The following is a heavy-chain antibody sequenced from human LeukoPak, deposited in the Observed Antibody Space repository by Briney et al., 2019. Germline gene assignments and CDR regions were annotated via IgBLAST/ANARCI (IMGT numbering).Heavy chain of an antibody. J-gene: IGHJ4*02. Sequence: GGSLRLSCAASGFSFSSHGMSWVRQAPWKGPEWVSSISGSGDNTYYADSVQGRFTISRDKSKDTLFLQMNSLTAEDTAVYYCAKSAVAGWVRDFDSWGQGILVTVSS. D-gene: IGHD6-19*01. CDR2: ISGSGDNT. CDR1: GFSFSSHG. V-gene: IGHV3-23*01. CDR3: AKSAVAGWVRDFDS.